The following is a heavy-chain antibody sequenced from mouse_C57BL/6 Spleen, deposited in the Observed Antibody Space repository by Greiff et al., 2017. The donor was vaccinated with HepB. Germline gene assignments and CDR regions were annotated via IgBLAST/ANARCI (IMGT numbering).Heavy chain of an antibody. CDR3: AREAGTRGTHFDY. Sequence: VQLVESGPELVKPGASVKISCKASGYAFSSSWMNWVKQRPGKGLEWIGRIYPGDGDTNYNGKFKGKATLTADKSSSTAYMQLSSLTSEDSAVYFCAREAGTRGTHFDYWGQGTTLTVSS. CDR1: GYAFSSSW. J-gene: IGHJ2*01. CDR2: IYPGDGDT. V-gene: IGHV1-82*01. D-gene: IGHD4-1*01.